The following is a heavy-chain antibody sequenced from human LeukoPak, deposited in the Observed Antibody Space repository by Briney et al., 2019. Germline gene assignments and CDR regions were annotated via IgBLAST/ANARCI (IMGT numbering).Heavy chain of an antibody. CDR2: ISAYNGNT. D-gene: IGHD4-17*01. CDR3: ARDHTVTIGGTRYYYGMDV. CDR1: GYTFTSYG. V-gene: IGHV1-18*01. J-gene: IGHJ6*02. Sequence: GASVKVSCKASGYTFTSYGISWVRQAPGQGLEWMGWISAYNGNTNYAQKLQGRVTMTTDTSTSTAYMELRSLRSDDTAVYYCARDHTVTIGGTRYYYGMDVWGQGTTVTVSS.